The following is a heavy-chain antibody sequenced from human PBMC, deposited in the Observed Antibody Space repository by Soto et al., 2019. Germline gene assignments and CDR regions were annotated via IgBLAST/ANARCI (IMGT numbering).Heavy chain of an antibody. CDR3: AHSRYYDSSGYPFDY. D-gene: IGHD3-22*01. J-gene: IGHJ4*02. CDR1: AFSLSTSGVG. CDR2: IYWSDDK. V-gene: IGHV2-5*01. Sequence: QITLKESGPTLVKPTQTLTLTCTFSAFSLSTSGVGVGWIRQPPGKALEWLALIYWSDDKRYSPSLKSRLTIPKDPSKSRVVFTMTNMDPVDTATYDCAHSRYYDSSGYPFDYWGQGSLVTVSS.